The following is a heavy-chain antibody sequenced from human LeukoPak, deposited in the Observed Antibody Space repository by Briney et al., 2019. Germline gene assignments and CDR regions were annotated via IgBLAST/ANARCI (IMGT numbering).Heavy chain of an antibody. D-gene: IGHD5-18*01. CDR1: GGSFSGYY. CDR2: INHSGST. Sequence: PSETLSLTCAVYGGSFSGYYWSWIRQPPGKGLEWLGEINHSGSTNYNPSLKSRVTISVDTSKNQFSLKLSSVTAADTAVYYCARGRRRIQLRYAFDIWGQGTMVTVSS. CDR3: ARGRRRIQLRYAFDI. J-gene: IGHJ3*02. V-gene: IGHV4-34*01.